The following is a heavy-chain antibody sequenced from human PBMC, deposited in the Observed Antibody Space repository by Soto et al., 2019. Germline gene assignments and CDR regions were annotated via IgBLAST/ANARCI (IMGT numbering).Heavy chain of an antibody. J-gene: IGHJ4*01. Sequence: SETLSLTCTVSGGSISSSSYYWGWIRQPPGKGLEWIGSIYYSGSTYYNPSLKSRVTISVHTSKNQFSLKLSSVTAAETAVYYFARHFFLYCSRSHYFDYWGQGTLVTVSS. V-gene: IGHV4-39*01. CDR1: GGSISSSSYY. D-gene: IGHD6-19*01. CDR3: ARHFFLYCSRSHYFDY. CDR2: IYYSGST.